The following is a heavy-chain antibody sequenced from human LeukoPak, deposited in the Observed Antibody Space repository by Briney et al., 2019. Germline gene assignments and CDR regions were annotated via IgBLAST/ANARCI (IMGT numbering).Heavy chain of an antibody. CDR3: ARGGYSSSWYYFDY. CDR1: GFTFSSYG. D-gene: IGHD6-13*01. Sequence: PGGSLRLSCAASGFTFSSYGMHWVRQAPGKGLEWVAFIQYDGSNKYYADSVKGRFTVSRDNSKNTLYLQMNSLRAEDTAVYYCARGGYSSSWYYFDYWGQGTLVTVSS. V-gene: IGHV3-30*02. CDR2: IQYDGSNK. J-gene: IGHJ4*02.